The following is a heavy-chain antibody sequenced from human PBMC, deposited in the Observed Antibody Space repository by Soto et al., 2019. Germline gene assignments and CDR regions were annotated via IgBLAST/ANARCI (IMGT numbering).Heavy chain of an antibody. V-gene: IGHV3-21*01. J-gene: IGHJ6*02. CDR2: ISSSSSYI. Sequence: GGSLRLSCAASGFTFSSYSMNWVRQAPGKGLEWVSSISSSSSYIYYADSVKGRFTISRDNAKNSLYLQMNSLRAEDTAVYYCARDHHYGSGSYYTDYYYYGMDVWGQGTTVTVSS. CDR3: ARDHHYGSGSYYTDYYYYGMDV. CDR1: GFTFSSYS. D-gene: IGHD3-10*01.